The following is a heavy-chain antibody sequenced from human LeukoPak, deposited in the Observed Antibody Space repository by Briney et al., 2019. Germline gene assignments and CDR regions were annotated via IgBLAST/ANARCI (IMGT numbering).Heavy chain of an antibody. J-gene: IGHJ4*02. CDR1: GFTFSSYG. V-gene: IGHV3-33*01. CDR2: IWYDGSNK. CDR3: ARDLGRWLQLLND. D-gene: IGHD5-24*01. Sequence: PGGSLRLSCAASGFTFSSYGMPWVRQAPGKGLEWVAVIWYDGSNKYYADSVKGRFTISRDNSKNTLYLQMNSLRAEDTAVYYCARDLGRWLQLLNDWGQGTLVTVSS.